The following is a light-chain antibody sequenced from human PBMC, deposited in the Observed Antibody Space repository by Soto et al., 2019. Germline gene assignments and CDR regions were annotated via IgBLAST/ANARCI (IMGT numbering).Light chain of an antibody. CDR2: EVN. J-gene: IGLJ1*01. CDR3: SSYTGSGTLDD. Sequence: QSALTQPASVSGSPGQSITISCTGTSSDVGGYNYVSWYQQLPDKAPKLMIYEVNNRPSGVSNRFSGSKSGNTASLTISGLQADDEADYYCSSYTGSGTLDDFGTGTKVTVL. CDR1: SSDVGGYNY. V-gene: IGLV2-14*03.